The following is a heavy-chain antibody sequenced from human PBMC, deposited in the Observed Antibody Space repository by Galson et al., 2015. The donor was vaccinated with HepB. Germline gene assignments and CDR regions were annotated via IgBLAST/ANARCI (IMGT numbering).Heavy chain of an antibody. D-gene: IGHD1-7*01. CDR3: ARDRLGTMAFDY. Sequence: SLRLSCAASGFTVSSNYMSWVRQAPGKGLEWVSVIYSGGSTYYADSVKGRFTISRDNSKNTLYLQMNSLRAEDTAVYYCARDRLGTMAFDYWGQGTLVTVSS. CDR2: IYSGGST. V-gene: IGHV3-53*01. J-gene: IGHJ4*02. CDR1: GFTVSSNY.